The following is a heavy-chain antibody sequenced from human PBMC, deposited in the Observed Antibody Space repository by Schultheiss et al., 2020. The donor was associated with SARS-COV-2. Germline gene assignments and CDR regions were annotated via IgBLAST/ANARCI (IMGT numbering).Heavy chain of an antibody. V-gene: IGHV4-59*01. CDR1: GGSISSYY. D-gene: IGHD3-10*01. Sequence: SETLSLTCTVSGGSISSYYWSWIRQPPGKGLEWIGSIYYSGSTYYNPSLKSRVTISVDTSKNQFSLKLSSVTAADTAVYYCARDPHPSYYGSGRGYYGMDVWGQGTTVTVSS. J-gene: IGHJ6*02. CDR2: IYYSGST. CDR3: ARDPHPSYYGSGRGYYGMDV.